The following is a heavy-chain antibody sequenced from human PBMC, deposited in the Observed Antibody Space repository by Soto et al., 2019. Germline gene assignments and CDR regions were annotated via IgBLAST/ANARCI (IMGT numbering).Heavy chain of an antibody. V-gene: IGHV3-74*01. CDR3: ARVYCSGGGCYHLDY. CDR1: GLTFGSYW. D-gene: IGHD2-15*01. Sequence: XXSPSLSCRPSGLTFGSYWLHWVLQATGKGLVWVSRINSDGSSTSYADSVKGRFTISRDNAKNTLYLQMNSLRAADTAVYYCARVYCSGGGCYHLDYWGQGPLLTVSS. CDR2: INSDGSST. J-gene: IGHJ4*02.